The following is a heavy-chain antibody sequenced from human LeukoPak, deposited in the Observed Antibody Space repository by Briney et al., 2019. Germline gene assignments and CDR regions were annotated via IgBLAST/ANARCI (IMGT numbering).Heavy chain of an antibody. CDR3: ARDLGIAAAPRILP. CDR1: GYTFTGYY. Sequence: GASVKVSCKASGYTFTGYYMHWVRQAPGQGLEWMGWINPNSGGTNYAQKFQGRVTMTRDTSISTAYMELSRLRSDDTAVYYCARDLGIAAAPRILPWGQGTLVTVS. D-gene: IGHD6-13*01. J-gene: IGHJ5*02. CDR2: INPNSGGT. V-gene: IGHV1-2*02.